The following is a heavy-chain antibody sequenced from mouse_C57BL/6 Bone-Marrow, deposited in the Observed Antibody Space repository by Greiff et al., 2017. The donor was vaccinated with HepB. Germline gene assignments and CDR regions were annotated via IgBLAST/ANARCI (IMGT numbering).Heavy chain of an antibody. CDR3: TRSLPLFDGSSDSFDY. CDR2: IDPETGGT. J-gene: IGHJ2*01. CDR1: GYTFTDYE. V-gene: IGHV1-15*01. D-gene: IGHD1-1*01. Sequence: QVQLQQSGAELVRPGASVTLSCKASGYTFTDYEMHWVKQTPVHGLEWIGAIDPETGGTAYNQKFKGKAILTADKSSSTAYMELRSLTSEDSAVYYCTRSLPLFDGSSDSFDYWGQGTTLTVSS.